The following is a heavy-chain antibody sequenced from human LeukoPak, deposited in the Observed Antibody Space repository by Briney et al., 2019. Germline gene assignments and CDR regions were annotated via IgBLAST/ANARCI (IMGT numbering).Heavy chain of an antibody. V-gene: IGHV3-23*01. CDR1: GFTFSSYA. J-gene: IGHJ4*02. CDR2: ISGSGGST. D-gene: IGHD3-16*02. CDR3: AKDLNDYVWGSYRPFDY. Sequence: GGSLRLSCAASGFTFSSYAMSWVRQAPGKGLEWVSAISGSGGSTYYADSVKGRFTISRDNSKNTLYLQMNSLRAVDTAVYYCAKDLNDYVWGSYRPFDYWGQGTLVTVSS.